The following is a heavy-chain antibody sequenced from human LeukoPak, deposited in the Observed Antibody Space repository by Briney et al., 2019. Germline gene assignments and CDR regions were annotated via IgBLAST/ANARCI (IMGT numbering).Heavy chain of an antibody. CDR2: ISGSGGTT. CDR3: AKGAYDYIEIAYFDY. CDR1: GFTFSNYA. Sequence: GGSLRLSCAASGFTFSNYAVSWVRQAPGKGLEWVSAISGSGGTTYYADSVKGRFTISRDNSKNTLYLQMNSLRAEDTAVYYCAKGAYDYIEIAYFDYWGQGSLVTVSS. J-gene: IGHJ4*02. V-gene: IGHV3-23*01. D-gene: IGHD5-12*01.